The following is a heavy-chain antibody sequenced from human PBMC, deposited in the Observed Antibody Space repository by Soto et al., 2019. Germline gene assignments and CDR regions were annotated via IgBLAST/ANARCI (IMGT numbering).Heavy chain of an antibody. Sequence: GGSLRLSCAASGFTFSSYAMSWVRQAPGKGPEWVSLISGSGGGTYYADSVKGRFTISRDNSKNTLYLQMNSLRAEDTAVFYCAKHLSNGSPDYWGQGALVTVSS. J-gene: IGHJ4*02. D-gene: IGHD2-15*01. CDR2: ISGSGGGT. CDR1: GFTFSSYA. CDR3: AKHLSNGSPDY. V-gene: IGHV3-23*01.